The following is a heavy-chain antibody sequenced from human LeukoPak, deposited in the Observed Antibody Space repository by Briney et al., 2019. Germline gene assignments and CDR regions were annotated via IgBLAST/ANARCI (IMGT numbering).Heavy chain of an antibody. D-gene: IGHD1-26*01. V-gene: IGHV3-30*02. Sequence: PGGSLRLSCAASGFTFSSYGMHWVRQAPGKGLEWVAFIRYDGSNKYYADSMKGRFTISRDNSKNTLSLQINSLTAEDTAVCYCATSAFDYWGQGTLVTVSS. CDR3: ATSAFDY. CDR1: GFTFSSYG. J-gene: IGHJ4*02. CDR2: IRYDGSNK.